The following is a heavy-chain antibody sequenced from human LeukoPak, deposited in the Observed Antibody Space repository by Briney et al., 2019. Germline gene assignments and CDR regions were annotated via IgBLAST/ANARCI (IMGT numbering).Heavy chain of an antibody. V-gene: IGHV4-59*12. CDR3: ARANAYYYDSSGYYF. J-gene: IGHJ4*02. D-gene: IGHD3-22*01. Sequence: SETLSLTCTVSGGSISSYYWSWIRQPPGKGLEWIGYIYYSGSTNYNPSLKSRVTISVDTSKNQFSLKLSSVTAADTAVYHCARANAYYYDSSGYYFWGQGTLVTVSS. CDR1: GGSISSYY. CDR2: IYYSGST.